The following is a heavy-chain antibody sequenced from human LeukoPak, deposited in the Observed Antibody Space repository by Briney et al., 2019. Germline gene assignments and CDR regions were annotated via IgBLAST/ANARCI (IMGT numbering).Heavy chain of an antibody. CDR1: GGSFSGYY. J-gene: IGHJ4*02. CDR2: INHSGST. Sequence: SETLSLTCAVYGGSFSGYYWSWIRQPPGKGLEWIGEINHSGSTNYNPSLKSRVTISVDTSKNQFSLKLSSVTAADTAVYYCASGFRYYDSSGYNYWGQGNLVTVSS. V-gene: IGHV4-34*01. CDR3: ASGFRYYDSSGYNY. D-gene: IGHD3-22*01.